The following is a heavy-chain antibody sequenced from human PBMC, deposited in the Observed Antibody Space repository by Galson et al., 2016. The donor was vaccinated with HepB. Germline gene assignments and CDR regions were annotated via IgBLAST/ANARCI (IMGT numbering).Heavy chain of an antibody. CDR1: GFTFSNYA. D-gene: IGHD6-19*01. Sequence: SLRLSCAASGFTFSNYAMRWVRQAPGKGLEWVSPISAGGENTYYADSVKGRYTISRDNSKNTLYLQMNSLRAEDTAVQYCAKETGIAVAGDWGQGTLVTVSS. V-gene: IGHV3-23*01. J-gene: IGHJ4*02. CDR3: AKETGIAVAGD. CDR2: ISAGGENT.